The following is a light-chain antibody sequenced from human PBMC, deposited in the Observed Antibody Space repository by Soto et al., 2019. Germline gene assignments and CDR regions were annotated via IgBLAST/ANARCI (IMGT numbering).Light chain of an antibody. Sequence: EIVLTQSPGTPSLYPGERAALSCRASQSVSSSYLAWYQQKPGQAPRLLIYGASSRATGIPDRFSGSGSGTDFTLTISRLEPEDFAVYYCQQYGSSPPWTFGQGTKVDIK. CDR3: QQYGSSPPWT. CDR1: QSVSSSY. CDR2: GAS. V-gene: IGKV3-20*01. J-gene: IGKJ1*01.